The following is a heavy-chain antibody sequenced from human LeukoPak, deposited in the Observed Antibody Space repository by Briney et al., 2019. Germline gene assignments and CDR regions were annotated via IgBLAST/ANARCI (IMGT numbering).Heavy chain of an antibody. V-gene: IGHV3-23*01. CDR3: AKDRQSIVVVIIDY. J-gene: IGHJ4*02. D-gene: IGHD3-22*01. Sequence: GGSLRLSCAASGFTFSSYAMSWVRQAPGQGLEWVSAISGSGGSTYYADSVKGRFTISRDNSKNTLYLQMNSLRAEDTAVYYCAKDRQSIVVVIIDYWGQGTLVTVPS. CDR2: ISGSGGST. CDR1: GFTFSSYA.